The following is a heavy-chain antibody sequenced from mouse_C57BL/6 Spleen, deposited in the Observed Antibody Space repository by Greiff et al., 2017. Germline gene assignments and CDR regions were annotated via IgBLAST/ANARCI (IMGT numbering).Heavy chain of an antibody. V-gene: IGHV5-6*01. D-gene: IGHD1-1*01. Sequence: VQLKQSGGDLVKPGGSLKLSCAASGFTFSSYGMSWVRQTPDKRLEWVATISSGGSYTYYPDSVKWRFTISRDNAKNTLYLQMSSLKSEDTAMYYCARGGYYGREDYFDYWGQGTTLTVSS. CDR1: GFTFSSYG. J-gene: IGHJ2*01. CDR2: ISSGGSYT. CDR3: ARGGYYGREDYFDY.